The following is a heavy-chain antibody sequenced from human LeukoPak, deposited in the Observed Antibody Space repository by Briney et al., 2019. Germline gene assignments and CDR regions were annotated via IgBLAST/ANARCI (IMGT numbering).Heavy chain of an antibody. CDR2: ISGSGGST. V-gene: IGHV3-23*01. D-gene: IGHD6-19*01. Sequence: GGSLRLSCAASGFTSNNFAMSWVRQAPGKGLEWVSAISGSGGSTYYADSVKGRFTISRDNSKTTLYLQMNSLRAEDTAVYYCAKNVKSSGWYSDYWGQGTLVTVSS. CDR1: GFTSNNFA. J-gene: IGHJ4*02. CDR3: AKNVKSSGWYSDY.